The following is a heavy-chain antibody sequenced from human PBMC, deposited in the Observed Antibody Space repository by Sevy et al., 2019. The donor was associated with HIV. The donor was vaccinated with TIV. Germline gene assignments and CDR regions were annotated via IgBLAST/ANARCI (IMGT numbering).Heavy chain of an antibody. D-gene: IGHD3-3*01. Sequence: GGSLRLSCAASGVSFSSYWMHWVRQAPGKGLVWVSRINGDGSSTAYADSVKGRFTISRDNAKNTLYLQMNRLRADDTAVYYCARAVFWSGLLDYWGQGTLVTVSS. J-gene: IGHJ4*02. CDR3: ARAVFWSGLLDY. V-gene: IGHV3-74*01. CDR1: GVSFSSYW. CDR2: INGDGSST.